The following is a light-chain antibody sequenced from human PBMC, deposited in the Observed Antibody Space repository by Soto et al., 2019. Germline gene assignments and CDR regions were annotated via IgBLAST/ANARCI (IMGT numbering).Light chain of an antibody. CDR3: CSYAGSSTFKV. Sequence: QSALTQPASVSGSPGQSITISCTGTSSDVGSYNLVSWYQQHPGKAPKLMIYEGSKRPSGVSNRFSGSKSGNTASLTISGLQAEDEADYYCCSYAGSSTFKVFGGGTKLT. CDR2: EGS. V-gene: IGLV2-23*03. J-gene: IGLJ3*02. CDR1: SSDVGSYNL.